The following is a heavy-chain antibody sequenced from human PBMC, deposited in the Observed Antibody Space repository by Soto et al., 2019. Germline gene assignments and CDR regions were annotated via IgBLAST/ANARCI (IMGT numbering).Heavy chain of an antibody. CDR1: GFTFSSYG. V-gene: IGHV3-30*18. D-gene: IGHD5-12*01. CDR3: AKDLWGYSGYVYYYYGMDV. Sequence: GGSLRLSCAASGFTFSSYGMHWVRQAPGKGLEWVAVISYDGSNKYYADSVKGRFTISRDNSKNTLYLQMNSLRAEDTAVYYCAKDLWGYSGYVYYYYGMDVWGQGTTVTVSS. CDR2: ISYDGSNK. J-gene: IGHJ6*02.